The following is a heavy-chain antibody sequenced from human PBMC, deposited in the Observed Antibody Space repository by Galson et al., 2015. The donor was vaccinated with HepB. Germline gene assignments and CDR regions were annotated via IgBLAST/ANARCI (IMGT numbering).Heavy chain of an antibody. Sequence: SVTVSCKASGYTFTSYDINWVRQATGQGLEWMGWMNPNSGNTGYAQKFQGRVTMTRNTSISTAYMELSSLRSEDTAVYYCARVFRYCTNGVCYPRADGAQMTTVPLRYWGQGTLVTVSS. V-gene: IGHV1-8*01. CDR1: GYTFTSYD. CDR2: MNPNSGNT. J-gene: IGHJ4*02. CDR3: ARVFRYCTNGVCYPRADGAQMTTVPLRY. D-gene: IGHD2-8*01.